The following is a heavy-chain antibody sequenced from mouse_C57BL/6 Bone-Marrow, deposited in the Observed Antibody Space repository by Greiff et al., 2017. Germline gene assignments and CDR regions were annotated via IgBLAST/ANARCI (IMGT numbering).Heavy chain of an antibody. CDR2: INPGSGGT. V-gene: IGHV1-54*01. CDR3: AAVVATGGY. CDR1: GYAFTNYL. Sequence: VQLQESGAELVRPGTSVKVSCKASGYAFTNYLIEWVKQRPGKGLEWIGVINPGSGGTNYHEKLKGQATLTADKSSSTVYKQLSSLTSEDSAVYFCAAVVATGGYWGQGTTLTVSS. J-gene: IGHJ2*01. D-gene: IGHD1-1*01.